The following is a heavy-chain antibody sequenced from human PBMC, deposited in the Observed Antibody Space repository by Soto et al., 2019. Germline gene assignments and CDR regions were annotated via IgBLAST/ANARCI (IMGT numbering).Heavy chain of an antibody. CDR3: AKDRAGYSRGMDV. V-gene: IGHV3-30*18. Sequence: QVQLVESGGGVVQPGKSLRLACAASGFTFSSYGMHWVRQAPGKGLEWVALISYDGNHKYYADSVKGRFTISRDNSERTLYLQMNSLGAEDTAVFYCAKDRAGYSRGMDVWGQGTTVTVSS. CDR1: GFTFSSYG. J-gene: IGHJ6*02. D-gene: IGHD1-1*01. CDR2: ISYDGNHK.